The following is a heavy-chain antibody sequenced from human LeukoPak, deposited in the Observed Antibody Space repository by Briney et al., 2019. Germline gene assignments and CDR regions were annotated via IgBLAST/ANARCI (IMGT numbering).Heavy chain of an antibody. J-gene: IGHJ6*02. Sequence: SETLSLTCTVSGGSISSYYWSWIRQPPGKGLEWIGYIYYSGSTNYNPSLKSRVTISVDTSKNQFSLKLSSVTAADTAVYYCARDPNYGDYGDYYYGMDVWGQGTTVTVSS. CDR1: GGSISSYY. D-gene: IGHD4-17*01. CDR3: ARDPNYGDYGDYYYGMDV. CDR2: IYYSGST. V-gene: IGHV4-59*01.